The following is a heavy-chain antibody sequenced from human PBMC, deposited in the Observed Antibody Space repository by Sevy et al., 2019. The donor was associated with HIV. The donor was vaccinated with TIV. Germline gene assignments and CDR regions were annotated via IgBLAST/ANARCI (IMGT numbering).Heavy chain of an antibody. Sequence: ASVKVSCKASGYTFTSYGIGWVRQAPGQGLEWMGWISTYDDNTNYAQKLQGRVTMTTDTSTSTAYVELRSLRSDDTAVYYCARGYNSGWYGEFDYWGQGTLVTVSS. CDR1: GYTFTSYG. J-gene: IGHJ4*02. CDR3: ARGYNSGWYGEFDY. D-gene: IGHD6-19*01. V-gene: IGHV1-18*01. CDR2: ISTYDDNT.